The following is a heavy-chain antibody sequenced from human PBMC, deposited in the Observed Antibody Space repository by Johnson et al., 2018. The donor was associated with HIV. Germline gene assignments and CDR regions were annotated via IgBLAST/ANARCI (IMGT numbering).Heavy chain of an antibody. Sequence: EVQLVESGGGVVRPGGSLRLSCAASGFTFDDNAMTWVRQVPGKGLEWVSTINWSGGSTTYADSVKGRFTISRDNAKNSLFLHMNSLRAEDTALYYCAKSIDAAADDAFDIWGQGTMVTVSS. CDR1: GFTFDDNA. D-gene: IGHD6-13*01. CDR2: INWSGGST. CDR3: AKSIDAAADDAFDI. V-gene: IGHV3-20*04. J-gene: IGHJ3*02.